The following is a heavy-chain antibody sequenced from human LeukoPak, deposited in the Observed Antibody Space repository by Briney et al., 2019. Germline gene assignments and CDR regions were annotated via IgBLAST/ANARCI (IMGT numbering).Heavy chain of an antibody. CDR3: ATAPPYDSSGLYYCDY. CDR1: GGPISSGDYY. D-gene: IGHD3-22*01. Sequence: PSQTLSLTCTVSGGPISSGDYYWSWIRQPPGTGLEWIGYINYSGSTYYNPPLKSHVTISVDTSKNQFSLKLSSVTAADTAVYYCATAPPYDSSGLYYCDYGGQGPVVTVPS. CDR2: INYSGST. J-gene: IGHJ4*02. V-gene: IGHV4-30-4*01.